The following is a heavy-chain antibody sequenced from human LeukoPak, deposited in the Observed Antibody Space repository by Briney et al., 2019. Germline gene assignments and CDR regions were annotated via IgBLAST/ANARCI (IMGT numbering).Heavy chain of an antibody. CDR1: GGSISSYY. D-gene: IGHD6-13*01. Sequence: SETLSLTCTVSGGSISSYYWSWIRQPPGKGLEWIGYIYYSGSTNYNPSLKSRVTISVDTSKNQFSLKLSSVTAADTAVYYCARPSVGIAAAGTDYFDYWGQGTLVTVSS. J-gene: IGHJ4*02. CDR2: IYYSGST. CDR3: ARPSVGIAAAGTDYFDY. V-gene: IGHV4-59*08.